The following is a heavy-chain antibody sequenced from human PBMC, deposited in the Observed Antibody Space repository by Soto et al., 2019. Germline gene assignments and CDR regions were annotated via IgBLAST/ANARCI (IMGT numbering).Heavy chain of an antibody. Sequence: ASVKVSCKASGGTFSSYTISWVRQAPGQGLEWMARISPTGDSTDSAQKFQGRLIVTRDTSARTLYMELSSLTPDDTAVYYCTREYFVGCGSYSVWGQGTPVTVS. CDR2: ISPTGDST. V-gene: IGHV1-46*03. CDR3: TREYFVGCGSYSV. CDR1: GGTFSSYT. J-gene: IGHJ4*02. D-gene: IGHD3-10*01.